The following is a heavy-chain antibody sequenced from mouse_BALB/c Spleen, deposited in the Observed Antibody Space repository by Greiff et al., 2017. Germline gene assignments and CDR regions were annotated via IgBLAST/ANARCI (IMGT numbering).Heavy chain of an antibody. CDR1: GFSLSTSGMG. J-gene: IGHJ3*01. CDR3: ARYYYGSSYPFAY. CDR2: IYWDDDK. V-gene: IGHV8-12*01. D-gene: IGHD1-1*01. Sequence: QVTLKESGPGILQPSQTLSLTCSFSGFSLSTSGMGVSWIRQPSGKGLEWLAHIYWDDDKRYNPSLKSRLTISKDTSSNQVFLKITSVDTADTATYYCARYYYGSSYPFAYWGQGTLVTVSA.